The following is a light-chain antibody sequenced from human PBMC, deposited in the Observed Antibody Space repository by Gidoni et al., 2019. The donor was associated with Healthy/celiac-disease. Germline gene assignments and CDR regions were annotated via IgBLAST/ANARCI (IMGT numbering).Light chain of an antibody. Sequence: DIQLTQSPSSLSASVGDRVTITCRVSQSISSYLNWYQQKPGKAPKLLIYAASSLQSGVPSRFSGSGSGTDFTLTISSLQPEDFATYYCQQSYSTPPVTFGPGPKWISN. J-gene: IGKJ3*01. CDR2: AAS. CDR1: QSISSY. CDR3: QQSYSTPPVT. V-gene: IGKV1-39*01.